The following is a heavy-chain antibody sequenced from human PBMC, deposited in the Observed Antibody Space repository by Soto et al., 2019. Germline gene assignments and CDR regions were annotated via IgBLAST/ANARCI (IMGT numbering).Heavy chain of an antibody. Sequence: SETLSLTXTVSGCSISSYYWSWIRQPPGKGLEWIGYIYYSGSTNYNPSLKSRVTISVDTSKNQFSLKLSSVTAADTAVYYCASDKTAIVNYWGQGTLVTVSS. CDR1: GCSISSYY. J-gene: IGHJ4*02. CDR2: IYYSGST. D-gene: IGHD5-18*01. V-gene: IGHV4-59*08. CDR3: ASDKTAIVNY.